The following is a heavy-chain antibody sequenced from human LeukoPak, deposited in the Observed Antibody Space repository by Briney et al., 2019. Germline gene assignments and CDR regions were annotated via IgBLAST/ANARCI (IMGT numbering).Heavy chain of an antibody. Sequence: GGSLRLSCAASGFTFGDYYMSWIRQAPGKGLEWVSYISSSSSYTNYADSVKGRFTISRDNAKNSLYLQMNSLRAEDTAVYYCARDPRSRYCSSTSCSGGWFDPWGQGTLVTVSS. CDR2: ISSSSSYT. CDR3: ARDPRSRYCSSTSCSGGWFDP. J-gene: IGHJ5*02. V-gene: IGHV3-11*06. CDR1: GFTFGDYY. D-gene: IGHD2-2*01.